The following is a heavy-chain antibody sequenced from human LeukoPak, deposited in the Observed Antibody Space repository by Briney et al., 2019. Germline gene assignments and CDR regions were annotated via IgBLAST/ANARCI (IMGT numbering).Heavy chain of an antibody. CDR3: ARVSVSSVGVYAVPDYFGY. Sequence: ASVKVSCKASVYTFTDYFLYWVRQAPGQGLEWMGWIKPKSGGTNYARDFQGRVTMTRDTSTSTVYMELKRLRYDDTAVYYCARVSVSSVGVYAVPDYFGYWGQGTLVIVSS. V-gene: IGHV1-2*02. J-gene: IGHJ4*02. CDR1: VYTFTDYF. D-gene: IGHD2-8*01. CDR2: IKPKSGGT.